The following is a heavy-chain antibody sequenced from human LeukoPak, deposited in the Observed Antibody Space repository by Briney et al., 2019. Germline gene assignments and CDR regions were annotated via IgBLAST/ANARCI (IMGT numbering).Heavy chain of an antibody. V-gene: IGHV1-24*01. CDR1: GYTLTELS. D-gene: IGHD6-19*01. CDR2: FDPEDGET. Sequence: ASVKVSCKVSGYTLTELSMHWVRQAPGKGLEWMGGFDPEDGETIYAQKFQGRVTMTEDTSTDTAYMELSSLRSEDTAVYYCAVTGSSGWYVVYWGQGTLVTVSS. CDR3: AVTGSSGWYVVY. J-gene: IGHJ4*02.